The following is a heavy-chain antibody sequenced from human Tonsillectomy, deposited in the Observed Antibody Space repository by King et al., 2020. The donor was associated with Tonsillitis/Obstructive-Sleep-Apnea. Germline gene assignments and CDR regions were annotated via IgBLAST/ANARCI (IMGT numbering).Heavy chain of an antibody. CDR3: AREVVAARGYNWFDP. Sequence: VQLVESGGGLVQPGGSLRLSCAASGFTFSSYWMHWVRQAPGKGLVWVSRINSDGSSTSYAYSVKGRFTISRDNAKNTLYLQMNSLRAEDTAVYYCAREVVAARGYNWFDPWGQGTLVTVSS. V-gene: IGHV3-74*01. CDR2: INSDGSST. J-gene: IGHJ5*02. D-gene: IGHD2-15*01. CDR1: GFTFSSYW.